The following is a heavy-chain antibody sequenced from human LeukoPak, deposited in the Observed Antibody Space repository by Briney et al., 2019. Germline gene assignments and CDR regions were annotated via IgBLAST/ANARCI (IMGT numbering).Heavy chain of an antibody. CDR1: GGSFSGYY. CDR3: AREYYDFWSGYCHFDY. D-gene: IGHD3-3*01. V-gene: IGHV4-34*01. J-gene: IGHJ4*02. CDR2: INHSGST. Sequence: SETLSLTCAVSGGSFSGYYWSWIRHPPGKGLEWIGEINHSGSTNYNTSLKSRVTISVDTSKNQFSLKLSSVTAADTAVYYCAREYYDFWSGYCHFDYWGQGTLVTVSS.